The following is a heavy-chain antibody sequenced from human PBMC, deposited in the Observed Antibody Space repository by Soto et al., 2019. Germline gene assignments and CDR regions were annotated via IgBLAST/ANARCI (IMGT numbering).Heavy chain of an antibody. V-gene: IGHV4-30-2*01. CDR2: IYHSGST. CDR1: GGSISSGGYS. D-gene: IGHD2-15*01. J-gene: IGHJ6*02. Sequence: QLQLQESGSGLVKPSQTLSLTCAVSGGSISSGGYSWSWIRQPPGKGLEWIGYIYHSGSTYYNPSLKSRVTISVDRSKNQFSLKLSSVTAADTAVYYCARAGGYCSGGSCYPYYYGMDVWGQGTTVTVSS. CDR3: ARAGGYCSGGSCYPYYYGMDV.